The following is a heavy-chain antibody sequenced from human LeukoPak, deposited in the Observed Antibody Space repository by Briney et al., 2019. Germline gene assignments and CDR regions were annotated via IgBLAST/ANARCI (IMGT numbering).Heavy chain of an antibody. D-gene: IGHD3-3*01. CDR2: IYHSGNT. J-gene: IGHJ4*02. Sequence: TSSETLSLTCTVSGGSISSGDYYWSWIRQPPGKGLEWIGYIYHSGNTYYNPSLKSRPTISVDTPRNQFSLKLRSVTAADTAVYYCARGGTRITIVGVVINDFDYWGQGTLVTVSS. CDR1: GGSISSGDYY. V-gene: IGHV4-30-4*08. CDR3: ARGGTRITIVGVVINDFDY.